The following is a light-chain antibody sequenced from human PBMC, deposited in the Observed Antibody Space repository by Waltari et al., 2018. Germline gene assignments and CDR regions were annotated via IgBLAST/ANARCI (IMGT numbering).Light chain of an antibody. V-gene: IGKV3-11*01. J-gene: IGKJ4*01. CDR2: DAT. CDR1: QSDSTY. Sequence: EIVLTQSPATLSLSPGDGATLSCRASQSDSTYLAWYQEKPGQAPRLLIYDATNRATGIPARFSGSGSGTDFTRTISGLEPEDSAVYYCQHRFNWPLTFGGGTKVEIK. CDR3: QHRFNWPLT.